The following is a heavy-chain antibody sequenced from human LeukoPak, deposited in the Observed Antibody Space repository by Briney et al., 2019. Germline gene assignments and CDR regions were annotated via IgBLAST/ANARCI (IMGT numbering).Heavy chain of an antibody. CDR3: ARGCRRSRWYFNGDLGWFDP. CDR1: GGSFSGYY. V-gene: IGHV4-34*01. J-gene: IGHJ5*02. D-gene: IGHD6-13*01. Sequence: SETLSLTCAVYGGSFSGYYWSWILQPPGKGLEWIGEINHSGSTNYNPSLKSRVTISVDTSKNQFSLKLSSVTAADTAVYYCARGCRRSRWYFNGDLGWFDPWGQGTLVTVSS. CDR2: INHSGST.